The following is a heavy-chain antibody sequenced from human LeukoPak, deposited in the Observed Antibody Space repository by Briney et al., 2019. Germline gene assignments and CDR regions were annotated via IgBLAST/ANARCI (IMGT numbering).Heavy chain of an antibody. V-gene: IGHV3-74*01. CDR2: INTDGSSA. Sequence: PGGSPRLSCAASGFTFNTYLMHWVRQAPGKGLVWVSRINTDGSSAGYADSVKGRFTISRDNSKNTLYLQMNSLRAEDTAVYYCARVGGQQLPPGGYWGQGTLVTVSS. CDR3: ARVGGQQLPPGGY. D-gene: IGHD6-13*01. J-gene: IGHJ4*02. CDR1: GFTFNTYL.